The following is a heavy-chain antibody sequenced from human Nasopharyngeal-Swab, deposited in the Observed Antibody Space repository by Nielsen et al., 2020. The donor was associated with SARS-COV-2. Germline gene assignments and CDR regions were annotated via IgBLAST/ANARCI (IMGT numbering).Heavy chain of an antibody. V-gene: IGHV3-30*18. D-gene: IGHD6-13*01. CDR3: AKDRGSSGYYYGMDV. CDR2: ISYDGSNK. J-gene: IGHJ6*02. Sequence: WIRQPPGKGLEWVAVISYDGSNKYYADSVKGRFTIPRDNSKNTLYLQMNSLRAEDTAVYYCAKDRGSSGYYYGMDVWAKGPRSPSP.